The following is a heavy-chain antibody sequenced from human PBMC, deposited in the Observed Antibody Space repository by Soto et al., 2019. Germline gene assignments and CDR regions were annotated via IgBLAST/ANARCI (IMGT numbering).Heavy chain of an antibody. CDR1: GGSISSGDYY. CDR2: IYYSGST. Sequence: SETLSLTCTVSGGSISSGDYYWSWIRQPPGKGLEWIGYIYYSGSTYYNPSLKSRVTISVDTSKNQFSLKLSSETAADTAVYYCARDLDFWSGYGFYMDVWGQGTTVTVSS. D-gene: IGHD3-3*01. J-gene: IGHJ6*02. CDR3: ARDLDFWSGYGFYMDV. V-gene: IGHV4-30-4*01.